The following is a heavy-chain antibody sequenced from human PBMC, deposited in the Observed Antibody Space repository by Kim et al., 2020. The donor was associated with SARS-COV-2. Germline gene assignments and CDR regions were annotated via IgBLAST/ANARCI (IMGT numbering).Heavy chain of an antibody. CDR2: IYYSGST. CDR1: GGSMSSYY. Sequence: SETLSLTCTVSGGSMSSYYWSWIRQPPGKGLEYIGYIYYSGSTNYNPSLKSRVTISVDTSKNQFSLRLSSVTAADTAVYYCARGPPHKEWSWNAAPATRINGLDVWGQGTTVTVSS. J-gene: IGHJ6*02. CDR3: ARGPPHKEWSWNAAPATRINGLDV. V-gene: IGHV4-59*01. D-gene: IGHD2-15*01.